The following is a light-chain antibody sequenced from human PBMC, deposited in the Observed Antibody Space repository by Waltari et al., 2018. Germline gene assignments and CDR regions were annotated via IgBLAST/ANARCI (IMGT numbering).Light chain of an antibody. Sequence: QSALTQPASGSGSPGQSITLSCTGTSSDGGGSNFVSWYQHHPGKAPKLMIYDVSKRPSGVSNRFSGSKSGNTASLTISGLQAEDGSDYYCSSHTSSSTVVFGGGTKLTVL. CDR1: SSDGGGSNF. CDR3: SSHTSSSTVV. J-gene: IGLJ2*01. V-gene: IGLV2-14*03. CDR2: DVS.